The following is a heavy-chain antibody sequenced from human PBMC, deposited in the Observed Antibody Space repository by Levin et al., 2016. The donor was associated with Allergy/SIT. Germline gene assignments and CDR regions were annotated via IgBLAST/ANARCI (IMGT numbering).Heavy chain of an antibody. V-gene: IGHV3-74*01. CDR3: ARDFSAGWPYYYYGMDV. J-gene: IGHJ6*02. D-gene: IGHD6-19*01. CDR2: INSDGSST. Sequence: GESLKISCAASGFTFSSYWMHWVRQAPGKGLVWVSRINSDGSSTSYADSVKGRFTISRDNAKNTLYLQMNSLRAEDTAVYYCARDFSAGWPYYYYGMDVWGQGTTVTVSS. CDR1: GFTFSSYW.